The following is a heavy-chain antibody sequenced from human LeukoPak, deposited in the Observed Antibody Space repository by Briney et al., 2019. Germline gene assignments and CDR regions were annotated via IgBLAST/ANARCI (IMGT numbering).Heavy chain of an antibody. CDR1: GFTFSSYA. Sequence: GGSLRLSCAASGFTFSSYAMHGVRQAPGKGLEWVAVISYDGSNKYYADSVKGRFTISRDNSKNTLYLQMNSLRAEDTAVYYCAGDKEQQLDGDYYFDSWGQGTLVTVSS. V-gene: IGHV3-30-3*01. CDR2: ISYDGSNK. J-gene: IGHJ4*02. CDR3: AGDKEQQLDGDYYFDS. D-gene: IGHD6-13*01.